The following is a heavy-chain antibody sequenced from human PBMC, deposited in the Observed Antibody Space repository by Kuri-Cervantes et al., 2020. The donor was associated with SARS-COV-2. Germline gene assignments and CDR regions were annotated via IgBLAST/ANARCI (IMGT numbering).Heavy chain of an antibody. D-gene: IGHD2-8*01. J-gene: IGHJ4*02. V-gene: IGHV3-15*07. CDR2: IKSKTDGGTT. CDR1: GFTFSNAW. Sequence: GESLKISCAASGFTFSNAWMNWVRQAPGKGLEWVGRIKSKTDGGTTDYAAPVKGRFTISRDDSKNTLYLQMNSLRAEDTAVYYCARGSRLYRIVLMVYAISHSDGNFDYWGQGTLVTVSS. CDR3: ARGSRLYRIVLMVYAISHSDGNFDY.